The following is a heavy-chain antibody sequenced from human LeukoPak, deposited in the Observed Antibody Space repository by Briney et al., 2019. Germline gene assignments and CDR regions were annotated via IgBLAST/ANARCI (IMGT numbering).Heavy chain of an antibody. CDR1: GYTLTELS. V-gene: IGHV1-24*01. CDR2: FDPEDGET. D-gene: IGHD1-1*01. Sequence: ASVKVSCKVSGYTLTELSMHWVRQAPGKGLEWMGGFDPEDGETIYAQKFQGRVTMTGDTSTDTAYMELSSLRSEDTAVYYCANANWNDPYLDYWGQGTLVTVSS. CDR3: ANANWNDPYLDY. J-gene: IGHJ4*02.